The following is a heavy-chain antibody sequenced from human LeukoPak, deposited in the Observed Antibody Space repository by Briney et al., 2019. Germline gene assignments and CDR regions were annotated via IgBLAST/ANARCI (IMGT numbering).Heavy chain of an antibody. CDR3: ARDSGYGEGGY. J-gene: IGHJ4*02. CDR1: GFTFSSYA. V-gene: IGHV3-30-3*01. D-gene: IGHD4-17*01. Sequence: PGRPLRLSCAASGFTFSSYAMHWVRQAPGKGLEWVAVISYDGSNKYYADSVKGRFTISRDNSKNTLYLQMNSLRAEDTAVYYCARDSGYGEGGYWGQGTLVTVSS. CDR2: ISYDGSNK.